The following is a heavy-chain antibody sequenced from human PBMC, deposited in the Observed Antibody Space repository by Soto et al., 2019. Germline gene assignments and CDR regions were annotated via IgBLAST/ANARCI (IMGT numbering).Heavy chain of an antibody. CDR2: VSYDGDHK. CDR3: AKAGTTGYCALDH. J-gene: IGHJ4*02. CDR1: GFTFGNYG. D-gene: IGHD2-15*01. Sequence: GGSLRLSCTGSGFTFGNYGFHWVRQAPGKGLEWIGVVSYDGDHKFYADSVRGQFTISRDNSNKVVFLQMSNLTRGDTAVYFCAKAGTTGYCALDHWGQGTLVTVSS. V-gene: IGHV3-30*18.